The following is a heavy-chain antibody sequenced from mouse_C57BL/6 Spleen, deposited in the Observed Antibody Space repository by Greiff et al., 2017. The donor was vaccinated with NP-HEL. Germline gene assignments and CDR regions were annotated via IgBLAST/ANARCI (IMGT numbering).Heavy chain of an antibody. J-gene: IGHJ4*01. CDR1: GYTFTSYW. CDR2: IYPGNSDT. CDR3: TREEITTVVATAPYAMDY. D-gene: IGHD1-1*01. Sequence: EVQLQQSGTVLARPGASVKMSCKTSGYTFTSYWMHWVKQRPGQGLEWIGAIYPGNSDTSYNQKFKGKAKLTAVTSASTASMELRRLTNEDSAVYYCTREEITTVVATAPYAMDYWGQGTSVTVSS. V-gene: IGHV1-5*01.